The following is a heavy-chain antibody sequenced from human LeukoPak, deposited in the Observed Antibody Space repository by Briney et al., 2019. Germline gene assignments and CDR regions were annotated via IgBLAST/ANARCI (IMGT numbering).Heavy chain of an antibody. CDR3: ARERYDILTGYPYGMDV. J-gene: IGHJ6*02. V-gene: IGHV3-20*04. CDR2: INWNGGST. CDR1: GFTFDDYG. Sequence: TGGSLRLSCAASGFTFDDYGMSWVRQAPGKGLEWVSGINWNGGSTGYADSVKGRFTISRDNAKNSLYLQTNSLRAEDTALYYCARERYDILTGYPYGMDVWGQGTTVTVSS. D-gene: IGHD3-9*01.